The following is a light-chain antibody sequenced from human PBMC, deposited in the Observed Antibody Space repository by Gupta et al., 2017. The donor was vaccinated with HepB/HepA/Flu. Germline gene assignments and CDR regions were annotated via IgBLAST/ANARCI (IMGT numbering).Light chain of an antibody. V-gene: IGKV1-27*01. CDR2: AAS. Sequence: GDRVTITCRASQGISNFLAWYQQKPGKIPKLLIFAASTSQSGVPSRFSGSGFGTDFTLTISSLQPEDVATYYCQKYDSAPWTFGQGTKVEIK. J-gene: IGKJ1*01. CDR3: QKYDSAPWT. CDR1: QGISNF.